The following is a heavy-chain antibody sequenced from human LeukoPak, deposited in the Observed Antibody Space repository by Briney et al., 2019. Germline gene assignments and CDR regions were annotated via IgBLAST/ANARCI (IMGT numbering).Heavy chain of an antibody. J-gene: IGHJ4*02. CDR3: ARTYYDFWSGYYSGGLIDY. CDR1: GFTFSSYW. D-gene: IGHD3-3*01. CDR2: INSDGSST. V-gene: IGHV3-74*01. Sequence: GGSLRLSCAASGFTFSSYWVHWVRQAPGKGLVWVSRINSDGSSTSYADSVKGRFTISRDNAKNTLYLQMNSLRAEDTAVYYCARTYYDFWSGYYSGGLIDYWGQGTLVTVSS.